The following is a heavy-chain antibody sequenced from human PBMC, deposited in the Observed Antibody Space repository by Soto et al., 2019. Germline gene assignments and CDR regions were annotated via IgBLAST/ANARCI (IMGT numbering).Heavy chain of an antibody. J-gene: IGHJ4*02. V-gene: IGHV3-66*04. D-gene: IGHD4-17*01. CDR3: ARQSMTTVTTWLFDS. CDR2: IYSGGST. CDR1: GFNVSSNY. Sequence: GGSQILSYAASGFNVSSNYVILVRPTQGKGLEWVSVIYSGGSTYYADSVKGRFTISRDNSKNTLYLQMNSLRAEDTAVYYCARQSMTTVTTWLFDSWGQGTLVTVSS.